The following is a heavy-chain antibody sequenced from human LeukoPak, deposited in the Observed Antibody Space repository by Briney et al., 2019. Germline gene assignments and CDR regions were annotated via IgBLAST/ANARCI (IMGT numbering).Heavy chain of an antibody. CDR2: ISSSSTI. CDR3: ASGYNIDY. CDR1: GFTFSSYS. V-gene: IGHV3-48*01. D-gene: IGHD5-18*01. Sequence: GGSLRLSCAASGFTFSSYSMNWVRQAPGKGLEWVSYISSSSTIYYADSVKGRFTISRDNAKNSLYLQMNSLRAEDTAVYYCASGYNIDYWGQGTLVTVSS. J-gene: IGHJ4*02.